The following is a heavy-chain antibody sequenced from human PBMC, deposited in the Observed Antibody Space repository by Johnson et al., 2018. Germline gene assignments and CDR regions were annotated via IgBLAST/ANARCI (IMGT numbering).Heavy chain of an antibody. Sequence: VQLVQSGGGVVQPGRSLRLSCAASGFSFSNYGIHWVRQAPGKGLEWVAVIWYDGSNKYYADSVEGRFTISRDNSKSTLYLQMNSLRAEDTAVDYCTRHEVDYYYGMDVWGQGTTVTVSS. CDR2: IWYDGSNK. CDR1: GFSFSNYG. J-gene: IGHJ6*02. V-gene: IGHV3-33*01. CDR3: TRHEVDYYYGMDV.